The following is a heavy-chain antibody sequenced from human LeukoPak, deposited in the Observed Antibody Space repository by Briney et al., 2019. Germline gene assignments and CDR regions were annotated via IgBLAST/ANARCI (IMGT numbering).Heavy chain of an antibody. CDR3: TKDYCGKFCSAV. CDR2: ITKSGDST. J-gene: IGHJ6*02. CDR1: GFTLSNYV. V-gene: IGHV3-23*01. Sequence: GGSLRLSCVASGFTLSNYVMSWVRQAPGKGLEWVSTITKSGDSTYYVDSVKGRFTISRDNSKNSLYLQMNSLRAEDTAKYYCTKDYCGKFCSAVWGQGTTVTVSS. D-gene: IGHD3-9*01.